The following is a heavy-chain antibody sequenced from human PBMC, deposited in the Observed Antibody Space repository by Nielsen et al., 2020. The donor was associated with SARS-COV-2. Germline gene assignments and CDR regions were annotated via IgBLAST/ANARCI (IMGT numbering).Heavy chain of an antibody. J-gene: IGHJ6*03. Sequence: GSLRLSCAASGFTFSSYSMNWVRQAPGKGLEWVSSISSSSSYIYYADSVKGRFTISRDNAKNSLYLQMNSLRAEDTAVYYCARTSILTGPYYYYMDVWGKGTTVTVSS. CDR2: ISSSSSYI. CDR3: ARTSILTGPYYYYMDV. D-gene: IGHD3-9*01. CDR1: GFTFSSYS. V-gene: IGHV3-21*01.